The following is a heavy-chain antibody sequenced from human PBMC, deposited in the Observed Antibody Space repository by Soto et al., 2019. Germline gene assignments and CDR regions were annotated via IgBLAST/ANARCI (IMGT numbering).Heavy chain of an antibody. D-gene: IGHD5-12*01. CDR3: AGGGYLGPQTGYAFDC. Sequence: SQTLSLTCAISGDTVASDSGGAAWNWIRQSPSRGLEWLGRTYYRSKWYNDYAVSVRSRIRISPDTSKNQFSLQLNSVTPEDTAVYYCAGGGYLGPQTGYAFDCWGQGILVTVSS. CDR2: TYYRSKWYN. V-gene: IGHV6-1*01. J-gene: IGHJ4*02. CDR1: GDTVASDSGGAA.